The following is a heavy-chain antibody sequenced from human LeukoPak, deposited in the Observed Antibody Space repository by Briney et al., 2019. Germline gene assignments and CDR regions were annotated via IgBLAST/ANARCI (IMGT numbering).Heavy chain of an antibody. Sequence: GGSLRLSCAASGFTFSSYGMSWVRQTPGKGLEWVAVISYDGSNKYYADSVKGRFTISRDNSKNTPYLQMNSLRAEDTAVYYCARDKQLVFYYMVVWGKGTTVTVSS. V-gene: IGHV3-30*03. CDR1: GFTFSSYG. D-gene: IGHD6-6*01. J-gene: IGHJ6*03. CDR3: ARDKQLVFYYMVV. CDR2: ISYDGSNK.